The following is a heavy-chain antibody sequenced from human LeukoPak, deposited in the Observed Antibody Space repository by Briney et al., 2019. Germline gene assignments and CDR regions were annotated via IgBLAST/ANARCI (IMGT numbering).Heavy chain of an antibody. CDR2: IYRGGGT. V-gene: IGHV3-66*01. J-gene: IGHJ4*02. D-gene: IGHD5-18*01. CDR1: GFTVSTNY. Sequence: PGGSLRRSCAASGFTVSTNYGSWVRQAPGKGLEWVSVIYRGGGTAYADSVKDRFTISRDNSRNTVYLQMNSLRAEDTAVYYCAKDQGTAMDPDYYFDYWGQGTLVTVSS. CDR3: AKDQGTAMDPDYYFDY.